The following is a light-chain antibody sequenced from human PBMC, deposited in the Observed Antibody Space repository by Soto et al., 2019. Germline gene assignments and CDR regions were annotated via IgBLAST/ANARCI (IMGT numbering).Light chain of an antibody. CDR1: QPISSW. V-gene: IGKV1-5*01. CDR2: DAS. CDR3: QQYHDWGE. Sequence: DIQLTQSPPTLSASVGDRVTITCRASQPISSWLAWYHQKPGKAPNLLIFDASNLESGVPSRFSGSGSGTEFTLTISSLQPEDFAVYYCQQYHDWGEFGQGTKVEIK. J-gene: IGKJ1*01.